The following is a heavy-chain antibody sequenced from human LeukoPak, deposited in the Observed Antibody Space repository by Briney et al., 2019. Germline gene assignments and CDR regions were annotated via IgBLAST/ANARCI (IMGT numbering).Heavy chain of an antibody. Sequence: ASVKVSCKASGYTFTSYDINWVRQATGQGLEWMGWMNPNSGNTGYAQKFQGRVTITTDESMSTAYMELSSLRSEDTAVYYCARGVTSAGPFDYWGQGTLVTVSS. V-gene: IGHV1-8*03. CDR2: MNPNSGNT. CDR1: GYTFTSYD. CDR3: ARGVTSAGPFDY. D-gene: IGHD6-13*01. J-gene: IGHJ4*02.